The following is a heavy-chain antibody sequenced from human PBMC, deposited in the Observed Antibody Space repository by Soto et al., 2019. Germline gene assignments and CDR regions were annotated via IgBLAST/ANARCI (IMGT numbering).Heavy chain of an antibody. Sequence: RQPPGKGLEWIGHIYYSGNTDYNPSLKSRLAISIDTSKNQFSLKLSSVTAADTAVYFCAREGGESSDGLYYFDSWGQGSLVTVSS. J-gene: IGHJ4*02. CDR3: AREGGESSDGLYYFDS. CDR2: IYYSGNT. D-gene: IGHD3-16*01. V-gene: IGHV4-30-4*01.